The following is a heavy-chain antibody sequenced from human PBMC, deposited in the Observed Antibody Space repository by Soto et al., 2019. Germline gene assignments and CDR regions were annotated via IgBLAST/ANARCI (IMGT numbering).Heavy chain of an antibody. CDR1: GGSISSGDYY. J-gene: IGHJ5*02. Sequence: QVQLQESGPGLVKPSQTLSLTCTVSGGSISSGDYYWSWIRQPPGKGLEWIGYIYYSGRTYYNPSLNRRLTISVDTSKNQFSLKLSSVTAADTAVYYSASERPDGARLDPWGQGTLVTVSS. CDR2: IYYSGRT. CDR3: ASERPDGARLDP. D-gene: IGHD6-6*01. V-gene: IGHV4-30-4*01.